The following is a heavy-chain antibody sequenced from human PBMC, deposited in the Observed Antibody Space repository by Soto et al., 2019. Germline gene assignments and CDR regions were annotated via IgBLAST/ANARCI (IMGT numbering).Heavy chain of an antibody. CDR3: AKDRFEGAYEYGGYVGYYYGMDI. J-gene: IGHJ6*02. Sequence: QVQLVESGGGVVQPGRSLRLSCAASGFTFSSYGMHWVRQAPGKGLEWVAVISYDGSNKYYADSVKGRFTISRDNSKNTLYLQMNSLRAEDTAVYYSAKDRFEGAYEYGGYVGYYYGMDIWGQGTTVTVSS. CDR1: GFTFSSYG. CDR2: ISYDGSNK. V-gene: IGHV3-30*18. D-gene: IGHD3-16*01.